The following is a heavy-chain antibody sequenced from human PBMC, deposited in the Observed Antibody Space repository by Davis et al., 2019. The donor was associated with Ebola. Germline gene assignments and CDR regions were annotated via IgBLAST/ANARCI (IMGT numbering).Heavy chain of an antibody. CDR2: IKSKTDGGTT. CDR1: GFTVSSNY. CDR3: TTDPVLLWFRELKRDST. D-gene: IGHD3-10*01. V-gene: IGHV3-15*01. J-gene: IGHJ5*02. Sequence: GESLKISCAASGFTVSSNYMSWVRQAPGKGLEWVGRIKSKTDGGTTDYAAPVKGRFTISRDDSKNTLYLQMNSLKTEDTAVYYCTTDPVLLWFRELKRDSTWGQGTLVTVSS.